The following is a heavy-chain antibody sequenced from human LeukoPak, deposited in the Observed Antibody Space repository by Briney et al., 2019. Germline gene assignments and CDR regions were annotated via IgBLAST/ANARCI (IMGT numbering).Heavy chain of an antibody. CDR1: GFTLRFYD. CDR3: ARDRGSRLSSVFDI. J-gene: IGHJ3*02. V-gene: IGHV3-33*01. D-gene: IGHD3-10*01. CDR2: IWYDGSNK. Sequence: PGGSLRLSCAPSGFTLRFYDMHWVRQAPGKGLEWVAVIWYDGSNKNYADSVKGRFTISRDNSKNTLYLQMNSLRAEDTAVYYCARDRGSRLSSVFDIWGQGTMVTVSS.